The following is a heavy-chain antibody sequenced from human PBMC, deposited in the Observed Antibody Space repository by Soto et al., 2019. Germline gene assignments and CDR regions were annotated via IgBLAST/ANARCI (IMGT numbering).Heavy chain of an antibody. D-gene: IGHD6-19*01. V-gene: IGHV3-74*01. J-gene: IGHJ3*02. CDR1: GFTFSSYL. CDR3: ARVRMAGDFDS. Sequence: EVQLVESGGGLVQPGGSLRLSCAASGFTFSSYLMHWVRQAPGKGLVWVSRINSDGSSTTYADSVKGRFTISRDSAKNTLYLKMNSLRAEDTAVYYCARVRMAGDFDSWGQGTMVTVSS. CDR2: INSDGSST.